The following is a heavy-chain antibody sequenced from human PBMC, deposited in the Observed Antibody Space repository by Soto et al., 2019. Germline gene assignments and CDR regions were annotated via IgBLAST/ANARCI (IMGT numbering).Heavy chain of an antibody. CDR2: LYSGGGT. CDR3: AREGNYNSGDY. Sequence: EVQLVETGGGLIQHGGSLRISCAASGFTVSSNYMSWVSKAPGKWLEWISVLYSGGGTYYADSVKGRFTISRDNSKDTRYRQLNTLRADETVLYFCAREGNYNSGDYWVQGTGVTVSS. V-gene: IGHV3-53*02. CDR1: GFTVSSNY. J-gene: IGHJ4*02. D-gene: IGHD1-1*01.